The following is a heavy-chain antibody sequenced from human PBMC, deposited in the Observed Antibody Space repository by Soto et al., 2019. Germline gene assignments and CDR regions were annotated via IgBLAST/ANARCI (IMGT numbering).Heavy chain of an antibody. CDR1: GFIFDDYP. CDR2: IAWDGDST. J-gene: IGHJ3*02. V-gene: IGHV3-43*01. D-gene: IGHD3-16*01. Sequence: ELQLVESGGGVVQPGGSLRLSCTASGFIFDDYPMHWVRQVPGKGLEWVGLIAWDGDSTSLGDSVKGRFTISRDNGKNSLYLEMNSLRFEDTALYYCAEDNRAKWLEFWGESFDIWGQGTMVTVSS. CDR3: AEDNRAKWLEFWGESFDI.